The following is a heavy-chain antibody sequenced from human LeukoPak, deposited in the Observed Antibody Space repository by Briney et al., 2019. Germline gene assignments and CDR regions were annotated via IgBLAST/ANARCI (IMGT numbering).Heavy chain of an antibody. CDR1: GDSINTYY. D-gene: IGHD3-16*01. CDR3: ACGVEPLAANTLAY. J-gene: IGHJ4*02. V-gene: IGHV4-59*12. CDR2: IYYTGSA. Sequence: SETLSLTCTVSGDSINTYYWNWIGQPPGRGVEWIAHIYYTGSASYNPSLRSRATISVDTSKNQFSLSLSSVTAADTAVYYCACGVEPLAANTLAYWGQGTLVTVSS.